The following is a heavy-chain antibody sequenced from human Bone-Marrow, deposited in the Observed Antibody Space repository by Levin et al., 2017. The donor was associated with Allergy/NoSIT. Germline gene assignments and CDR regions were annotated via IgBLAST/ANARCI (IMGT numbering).Heavy chain of an antibody. CDR3: TWVTTVTTIGH. V-gene: IGHV3-15*01. D-gene: IGHD4-17*01. CDR1: GFPFNDAW. J-gene: IGHJ5*02. Sequence: GGSLRLSCAASGFPFNDAWLSWVRQAPGKGLEWVGLIKSNAGGGTIDYATPVKGRFTISRDDSKNTLYLQMNSLKTEDTAVYYCTWVTTVTTIGHWGQGTLVTVSS. CDR2: IKSNAGGGTI.